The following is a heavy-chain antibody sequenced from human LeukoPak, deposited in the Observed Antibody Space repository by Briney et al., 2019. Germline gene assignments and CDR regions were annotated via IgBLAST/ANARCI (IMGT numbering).Heavy chain of an antibody. J-gene: IGHJ4*02. V-gene: IGHV4-59*01. Sequence: SETLSLTCAVYGGSFSGYYWSWIRQPPGKGLEWIGYIYYSGSTNYNLSLKSRVTISVDTSKNQFSLKLSSVTAADTAVYYCARTGWYEASYYFDYWGQGTLVTVSS. CDR3: ARTGWYEASYYFDY. D-gene: IGHD6-19*01. CDR1: GGSFSGYY. CDR2: IYYSGST.